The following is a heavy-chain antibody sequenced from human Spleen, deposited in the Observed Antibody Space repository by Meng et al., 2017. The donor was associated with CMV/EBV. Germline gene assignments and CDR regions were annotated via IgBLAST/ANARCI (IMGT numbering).Heavy chain of an antibody. CDR2: ITWDGGSA. CDR3: AKDWNRGAAAGHFDR. J-gene: IGHJ4*02. CDR1: GFPFDDSA. V-gene: IGHV3-43D*03. D-gene: IGHD6-13*01. Sequence: SGFPFDDSAMHWVRQTPGSGLEWVSLITWDGGSAYYVDSVKGRFTISRDNRKASLYLQMKSLRAEDTALYYCAKDWNRGAAAGHFDRWGQGTLVTVSS.